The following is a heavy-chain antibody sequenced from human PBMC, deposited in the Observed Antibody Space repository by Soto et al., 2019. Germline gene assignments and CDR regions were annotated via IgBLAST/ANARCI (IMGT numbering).Heavy chain of an antibody. CDR1: GGSISSYY. J-gene: IGHJ4*02. V-gene: IGHV4-59*08. Sequence: QVQLQESGPGLVKPSETLSLTCTVSGGSISSYYWSWIRQPPGKGLEWIGYIYYSGSTNYNPSLKSRLPISVDTSKNQFSLKLSSVTAADTAVYYWARRYGSCFDSWGQGTLVTVSS. D-gene: IGHD5-18*01. CDR2: IYYSGST. CDR3: ARRYGSCFDS.